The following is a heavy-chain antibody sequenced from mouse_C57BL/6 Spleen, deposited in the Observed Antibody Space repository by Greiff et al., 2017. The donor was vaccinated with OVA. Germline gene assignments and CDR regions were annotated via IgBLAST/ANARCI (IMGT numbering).Heavy chain of an antibody. CDR2: IHPSDSDT. V-gene: IGHV1-74*01. CDR3: AIKLGLHFDY. Sequence: QVQLQQPGAELVKPGASVKVSCKASGYTFPSYWMHWVKQRPGQGLEWIGRIHPSDSDTNYTQKFTGTATLTVDKSSSTAYMQLSSLTSEDSAVYYCAIKLGLHFDYWGQGTTLTVSS. D-gene: IGHD4-1*01. CDR1: GYTFPSYW. J-gene: IGHJ2*01.